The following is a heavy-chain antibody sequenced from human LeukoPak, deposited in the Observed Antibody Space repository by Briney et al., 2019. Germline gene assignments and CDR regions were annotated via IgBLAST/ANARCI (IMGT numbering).Heavy chain of an antibody. V-gene: IGHV4-30-2*03. CDR2: IYHSGST. D-gene: IGHD1-1*01. Sequence: PSQTLSLTCVVSGGSISSGSHYWSRIRQPPGKGLEWIGYIYHSGSTSYCPSLKSRVTISVDTSKNQFSLKLSSVTAPDTAVYYCARHEDRNWYFDHWGQGTLVTVSS. CDR1: GGSISSGSHY. CDR3: ARHEDRNWYFDH. J-gene: IGHJ4*02.